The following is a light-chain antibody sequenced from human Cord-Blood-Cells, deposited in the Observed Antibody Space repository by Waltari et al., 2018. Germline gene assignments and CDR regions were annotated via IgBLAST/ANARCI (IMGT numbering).Light chain of an antibody. Sequence: QAALTQPASVSGSPGQSITISCTGTSSDVVSYNLVSWYQQHPGKAPKLMVYEGSKRPTGVSNRFSGAKSCNTAFLTSSGLHAEDEADSYSCSYAGSRNYVFGTGPKVTGL. CDR3: CSYAGSRNYV. CDR2: EGS. V-gene: IGLV2-23*01. CDR1: SSDVVSYNL. J-gene: IGLJ1*01.